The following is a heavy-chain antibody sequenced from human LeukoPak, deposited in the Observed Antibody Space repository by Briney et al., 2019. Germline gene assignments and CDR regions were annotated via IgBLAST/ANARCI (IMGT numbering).Heavy chain of an antibody. CDR3: AKVFGSGSYMYAFDI. CDR2: ISYDGINK. J-gene: IGHJ3*02. Sequence: GRSLRLSCAASGFTFSSYGMHWVRQAPGKGLEWVAVISYDGINKDYADSVKGRFTISRDNSKNTLYLQMNSLRAEDTAVYYCAKVFGSGSYMYAFDIWGQGTMVTVSS. CDR1: GFTFSSYG. V-gene: IGHV3-30*18. D-gene: IGHD3-10*01.